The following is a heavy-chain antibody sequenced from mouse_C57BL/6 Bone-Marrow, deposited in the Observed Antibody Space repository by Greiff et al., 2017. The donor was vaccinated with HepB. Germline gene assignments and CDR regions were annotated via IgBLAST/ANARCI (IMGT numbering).Heavy chain of an antibody. V-gene: IGHV1-69*01. Sequence: QVQLQQPGAELVMPGASVKLSYKASGYTFTSYWMHWVKQRPGQGLEWIGEIDPSDSYTNYNQKFKGKSTLTVDKSSSTAYMQLSSLTSEDSAVYYCARSGGLAWFAYWGQGTLVTVSA. CDR1: GYTFTSYW. CDR3: ARSGGLAWFAY. CDR2: IDPSDSYT. J-gene: IGHJ3*01. D-gene: IGHD2-4*01.